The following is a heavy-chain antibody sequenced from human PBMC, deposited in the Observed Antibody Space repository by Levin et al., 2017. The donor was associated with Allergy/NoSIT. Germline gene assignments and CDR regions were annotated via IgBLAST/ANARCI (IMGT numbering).Heavy chain of an antibody. J-gene: IGHJ4*02. Sequence: GGSLRLSCAASGFTFSSYGMHWVRQAPGKGLEWVAVISYDGSNKYYADSVKGRFTISRDNSKNTLYLQMNSLRAEDTAVYYCARRDSGYDSFDHWGQGTLVTVSS. CDR2: ISYDGSNK. CDR3: ARRDSGYDSFDH. V-gene: IGHV3-30*03. D-gene: IGHD5-12*01. CDR1: GFTFSSYG.